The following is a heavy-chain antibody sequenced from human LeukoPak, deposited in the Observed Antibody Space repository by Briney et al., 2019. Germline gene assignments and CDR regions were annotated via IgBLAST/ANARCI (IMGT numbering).Heavy chain of an antibody. CDR1: GGTFSSYA. CDR3: ARSGWYENAFDI. D-gene: IGHD6-19*01. Sequence: SVKVSCKASGGTFSSYAISWVRQAPGQGLEWMGGIIPIFGTANYAQKLQGRVTMTTDTSTSTAYMELRSLRSDDTAVYYCARSGWYENAFDIWGQGTMVTVSS. V-gene: IGHV1-69*05. J-gene: IGHJ3*02. CDR2: IIPIFGTA.